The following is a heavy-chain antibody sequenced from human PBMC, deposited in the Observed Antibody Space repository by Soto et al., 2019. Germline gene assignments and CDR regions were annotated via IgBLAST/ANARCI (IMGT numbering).Heavy chain of an antibody. D-gene: IGHD5-12*01. V-gene: IGHV1-18*01. Sequence: ASVKVSCKASGYTFFTYDSWVRQAPGQGLEWMGWISTYSGDTKYAQKFQGRVTMTTDTSTTTAYLELRSLRSDDTAVYYCARHHGPTTSENWFDPWGQGTLVTVSS. J-gene: IGHJ5*02. CDR1: GYTFFTYD. CDR2: ISTYSGDT. CDR3: ARHHGPTTSENWFDP.